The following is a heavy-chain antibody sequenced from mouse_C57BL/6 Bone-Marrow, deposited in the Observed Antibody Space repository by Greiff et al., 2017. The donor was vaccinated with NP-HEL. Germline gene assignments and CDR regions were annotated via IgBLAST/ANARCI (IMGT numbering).Heavy chain of an antibody. CDR2: IYPGDGDT. CDR3: ANYYGSSRDYFDY. V-gene: IGHV1-82*01. CDR1: GYAFSSSW. J-gene: IGHJ2*01. Sequence: VKLQQSGPELVKPGASVKISCKASGYAFSSSWMNWVKQRPGKGLEWIGRIYPGDGDTNYNGKFKGKATLTADKSTSTAYMQLSSLTSEDSAVYFCANYYGSSRDYFDYWGQGTTLTVSS. D-gene: IGHD1-1*01.